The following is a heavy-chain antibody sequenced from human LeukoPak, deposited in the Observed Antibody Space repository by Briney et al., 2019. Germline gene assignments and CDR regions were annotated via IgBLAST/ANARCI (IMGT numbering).Heavy chain of an antibody. Sequence: PGGSLNFSFAASGFPFDDFGMTWVRQLQGRGLEWASRINWNGGAAGYADSVQGRFTISRDNAKNSLYLQMNSLRAEDTALYYCARDPRVWQLLVRTYYYYYMDVWGKGIAVTVSS. J-gene: IGHJ6*03. CDR2: INWNGGAA. D-gene: IGHD1-26*01. V-gene: IGHV3-20*03. CDR3: ARDPRVWQLLVRTYYYYYMDV. CDR1: GFPFDDFG.